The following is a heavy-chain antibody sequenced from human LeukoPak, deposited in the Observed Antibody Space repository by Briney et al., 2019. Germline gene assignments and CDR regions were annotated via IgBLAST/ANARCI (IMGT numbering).Heavy chain of an antibody. Sequence: SETLSLTCAVSSDSFSSHYWSWVRQPPGKGLEWIGYISYIGSTNYNPSLKSRVTISVDTSKNQFSLKLSSVTAADTAVYYCARHLEDRRWLHKKGWFDPWGQGTLVTVSS. V-gene: IGHV4-59*08. J-gene: IGHJ5*02. CDR3: ARHLEDRRWLHKKGWFDP. CDR1: SDSFSSHY. D-gene: IGHD5-24*01. CDR2: ISYIGST.